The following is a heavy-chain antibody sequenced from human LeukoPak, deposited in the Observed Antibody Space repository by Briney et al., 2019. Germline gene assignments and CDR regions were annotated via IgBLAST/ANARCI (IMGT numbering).Heavy chain of an antibody. CDR3: ARARGYSYGSYMDV. CDR1: DGSISSYY. J-gene: IGHJ6*03. D-gene: IGHD5-18*01. Sequence: SETLSLTCNFSDGSISSYYWSWILHPPGKGLEWIGYIYYTGTTNYNPSLKSRATVSIDTSKNQFSLRPTSVTAADTAVYYCARARGYSYGSYMDVWGKGTTVTVSS. V-gene: IGHV4-59*01. CDR2: IYYTGTT.